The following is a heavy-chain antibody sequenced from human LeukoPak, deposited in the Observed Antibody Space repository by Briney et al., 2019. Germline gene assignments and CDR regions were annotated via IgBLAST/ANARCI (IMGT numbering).Heavy chain of an antibody. V-gene: IGHV3-23*01. Sequence: PGGSLRLSCEASGFTFSSYTMTWVRQAPGKGLEWVSHISSGGDTTYYADSVKGRFTISRDNSKNTLYLQMNSLRAEDTAVFYCAKVVTKGNYYDSSGYSLDYWGQGTLVTVSS. CDR2: ISSGGDTT. CDR1: GFTFSSYT. J-gene: IGHJ4*02. CDR3: AKVVTKGNYYDSSGYSLDY. D-gene: IGHD3-22*01.